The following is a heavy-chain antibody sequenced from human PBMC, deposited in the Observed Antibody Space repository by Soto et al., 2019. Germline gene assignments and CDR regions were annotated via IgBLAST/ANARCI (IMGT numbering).Heavy chain of an antibody. CDR2: IYWDDSK. CDR1: GFSLSTSGVG. D-gene: IGHD3-9*01. V-gene: IGHV2-5*02. J-gene: IGHJ4*02. CDR3: AHKGPEDWPLDY. Sequence: QITLKESGPTLVRPTQTLTLTCAFSGFSLSTSGVGVGWIRQPPGNALEWLAVIYWDDSKHYSPSLRSRLTITQDTSKNQVVLTMTNMDPMDTGTYYCAHKGPEDWPLDYWGQGTLVTVSS.